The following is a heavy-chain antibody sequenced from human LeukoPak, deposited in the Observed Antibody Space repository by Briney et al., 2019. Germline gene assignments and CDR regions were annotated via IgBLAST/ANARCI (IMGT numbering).Heavy chain of an antibody. V-gene: IGHV3-74*01. J-gene: IGHJ4*02. CDR3: ARGLDPHVATGFDY. CDR1: EFLSSNYW. Sequence: GGSLRLSCAASEFLSSNYWMHWVRQVPGEGPVWVSRIDSDGSPTTYADSVEGRFTISRDNAKNSLYLQMNSLRAEDTAVYYCARGLDPHVATGFDYWGQGTLVTVSS. CDR2: IDSDGSPT. D-gene: IGHD5-12*01.